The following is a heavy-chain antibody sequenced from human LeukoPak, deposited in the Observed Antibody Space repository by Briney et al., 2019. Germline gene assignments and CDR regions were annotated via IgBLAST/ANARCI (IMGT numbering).Heavy chain of an antibody. J-gene: IGHJ5*02. V-gene: IGHV1-2*02. CDR3: ARDNYDSSGYYYSWFDP. Sequence: ASVKVSCKASGYTFTGYYMHWVRQAPGQGLEWMGWINPNSGGTNYAQKFQGRVTMTRDMSISTAYMELSRLRSDDTAVYYCARDNYDSSGYYYSWFDPWGQGTLVTVSS. CDR1: GYTFTGYY. D-gene: IGHD3-22*01. CDR2: INPNSGGT.